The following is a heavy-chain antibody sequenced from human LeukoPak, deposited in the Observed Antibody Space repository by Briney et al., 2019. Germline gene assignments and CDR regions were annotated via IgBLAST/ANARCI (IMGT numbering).Heavy chain of an antibody. V-gene: IGHV3-66*01. CDR2: IYSGGST. Sequence: PGGSLRLSCAASGFTVSSNYMSWVRQAPGKGLEWVSVIYSGGSTYYADSVKGRFTISRDNSKNTLYLQMNSLRAEDTAVYYCARDRDDILTGYNYWGQGTLVTVSS. D-gene: IGHD3-9*01. CDR3: ARDRDDILTGYNY. CDR1: GFTVSSNY. J-gene: IGHJ4*02.